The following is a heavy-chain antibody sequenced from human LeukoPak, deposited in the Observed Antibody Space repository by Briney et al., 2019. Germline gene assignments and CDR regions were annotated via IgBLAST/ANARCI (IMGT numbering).Heavy chain of an antibody. CDR2: ISESGGKT. CDR1: GFTFSADV. Sequence: GGSLRLSCAASGFTFSADVMSWVRQAPGEGLECVSAISESGGKTYYADSVKGRFTISRDNSKNMLYMQTNSLKAEDTAVYYCARVSGKILIWPQPFGDGMDVWGQGTTVTVSS. CDR3: ARVSGKILIWPQPFGDGMDV. J-gene: IGHJ6*02. D-gene: IGHD2-8*01. V-gene: IGHV3-23*01.